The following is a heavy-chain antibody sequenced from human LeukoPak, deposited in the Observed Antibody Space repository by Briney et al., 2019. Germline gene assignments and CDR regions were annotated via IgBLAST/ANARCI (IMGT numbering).Heavy chain of an antibody. V-gene: IGHV3-48*03. Sequence: GGSLRLSCAASGFTFSNYEMNWVRQAPGKGLEWVSYISSSGSTTYYADSVKGRFTISRDNAKNSLYLQMNSLRAEDTAVYYCARGYCSGGSYYFDYWGQGTLVTVSS. D-gene: IGHD2-15*01. CDR1: GFTFSNYE. CDR3: ARGYCSGGSYYFDY. J-gene: IGHJ4*02. CDR2: ISSSGSTT.